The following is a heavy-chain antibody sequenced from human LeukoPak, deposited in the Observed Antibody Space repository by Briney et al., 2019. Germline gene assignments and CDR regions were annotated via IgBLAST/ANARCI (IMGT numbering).Heavy chain of an antibody. D-gene: IGHD3-10*01. CDR2: ISGSGGST. CDR1: GITLSSYA. CDR3: ANSYYGSTYYYYGIDV. J-gene: IGHJ6*02. V-gene: IGHV3-23*01. Sequence: GGSLRLSCAVSGITLSSYAMSWVRQAPGKGLEWVSAISGSGGSTYYADSVKGRFTISRDNSKNTLYLQMNSLRAEDTAVYYCANSYYGSTYYYYGIDVWGQGTTVTVSS.